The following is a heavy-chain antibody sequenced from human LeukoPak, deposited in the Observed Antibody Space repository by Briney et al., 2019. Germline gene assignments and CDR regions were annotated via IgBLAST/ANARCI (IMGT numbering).Heavy chain of an antibody. D-gene: IGHD3-22*01. Sequence: PSQTLSLTCTVSGGSISSGSYYWSWIRQPAGKGLEWIGRIYTSGSTNYNPSLKSRVTISVDTSKNQFSLKLSSVTAADTAVYYCARGDSSGFDYWGQGTLVTVSS. J-gene: IGHJ4*02. V-gene: IGHV4-61*02. CDR3: ARGDSSGFDY. CDR2: IYTSGST. CDR1: GGSISSGSYY.